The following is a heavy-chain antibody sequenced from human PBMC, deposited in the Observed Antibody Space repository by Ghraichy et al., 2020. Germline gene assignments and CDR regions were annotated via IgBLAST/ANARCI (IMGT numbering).Heavy chain of an antibody. CDR2: IYNSRNT. D-gene: IGHD3-10*01. J-gene: IGHJ6*02. CDR1: GGSISSGGYY. CDR3: ARDGYYGSGTLDY. V-gene: IGHV4-31*03. Sequence: SETLSLTCTVSGGSISSGGYYWSWIRQHPGKGLEWIGYIYNSRNTNYNPSLKSRVSMSVDTSKNQFSLKVTSVTAADTAVYYCARDGYYGSGTLDYWGQGTTVTVS.